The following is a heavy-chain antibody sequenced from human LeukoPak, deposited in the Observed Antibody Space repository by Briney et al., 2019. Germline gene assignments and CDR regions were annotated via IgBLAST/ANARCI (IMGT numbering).Heavy chain of an antibody. CDR2: IRYDGSNN. CDR3: ARAVYDILTGYSNWFDP. J-gene: IGHJ5*02. V-gene: IGHV3-30*02. D-gene: IGHD3-9*01. Sequence: GGSLRLSCAASGFTFSSYGMHWVRQAPGKGLEWVAFIRYDGSNNYFADSVKGRFTISRDNSKNTLYLQMDSLRAEDTAVYYCARAVYDILTGYSNWFDPWGQGTLVTVSS. CDR1: GFTFSSYG.